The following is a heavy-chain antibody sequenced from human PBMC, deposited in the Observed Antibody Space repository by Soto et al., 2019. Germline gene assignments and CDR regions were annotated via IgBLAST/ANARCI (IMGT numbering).Heavy chain of an antibody. D-gene: IGHD5-18*01. Sequence: SETLSLTCSVSGGSVSSGSYYWSWIRQPPGKGLEWIGYIYYSGSTNYNPSLKSRVTISVDTSKNQFSLKLSSVTAADTAVYYCARGRGYSYGSPAFDICGQGTMVTVSS. CDR3: ARGRGYSYGSPAFDI. CDR1: GGSVSSGSYY. CDR2: IYYSGST. J-gene: IGHJ3*02. V-gene: IGHV4-61*01.